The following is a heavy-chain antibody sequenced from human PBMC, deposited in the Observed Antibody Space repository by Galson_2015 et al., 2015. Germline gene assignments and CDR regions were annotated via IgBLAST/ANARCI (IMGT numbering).Heavy chain of an antibody. Sequence: SLRLSCAGSGFTFNTYAMNWVRQAPGKGLEWVSGITGSGGSTYYADSVKGRFTISRDNSKNTLYLQMNSLRAEDTAVYYCAKDWSGPFDYWGQGTLVTVSS. V-gene: IGHV3-23*01. J-gene: IGHJ4*02. CDR3: AKDWSGPFDY. CDR1: GFTFNTYA. CDR2: ITGSGGST. D-gene: IGHD3-10*01.